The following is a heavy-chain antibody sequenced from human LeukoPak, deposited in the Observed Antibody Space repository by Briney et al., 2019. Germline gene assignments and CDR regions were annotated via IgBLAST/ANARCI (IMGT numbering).Heavy chain of an antibody. D-gene: IGHD1-26*01. Sequence: PSETLSLTCTVSGGSISSYYWTWIRQPAGKGLEWIGRIYTSGSTNYNPSLKSRVTMSVDTSKNQFSLKLSSVTAADTAVYYCARGIVGAAIYYMDVWGKGTTVTLSS. V-gene: IGHV4-4*07. CDR1: GGSISSYY. CDR3: ARGIVGAAIYYMDV. CDR2: IYTSGST. J-gene: IGHJ6*03.